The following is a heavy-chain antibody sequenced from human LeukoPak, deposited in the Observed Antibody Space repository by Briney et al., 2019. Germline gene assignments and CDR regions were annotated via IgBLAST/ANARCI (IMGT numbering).Heavy chain of an antibody. V-gene: IGHV4-31*03. J-gene: IGHJ3*02. D-gene: IGHD3-9*01. CDR2: IYYSGST. CDR1: GGSISSGGYY. Sequence: SETLSLTCTVSGGSISSGGYYWSWIRQHPGKGLEWIGYIYYSGSTYYNPSLKSRVTISVDTSKNQFSLKLSSVTAADAAVYYCARAVIFTGQGPWAFDIWGQGTMVTVSS. CDR3: ARAVIFTGQGPWAFDI.